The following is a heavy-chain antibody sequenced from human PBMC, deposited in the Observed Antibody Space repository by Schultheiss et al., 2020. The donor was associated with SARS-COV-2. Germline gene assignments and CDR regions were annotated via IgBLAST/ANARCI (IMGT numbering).Heavy chain of an antibody. CDR1: GFTFSSYA. V-gene: IGHV3-30*07. Sequence: GGSLRLSCAASGFTFSSYAMHWVRQAPGKGLEWVAVISYDGSNKYYADSVKGRFTISRDNSKNTLYLQMNSLRAEDTAVYYCATGYQNFDYWGQGTLVTVSS. CDR2: ISYDGSNK. J-gene: IGHJ4*02. CDR3: ATGYQNFDY. D-gene: IGHD2-2*01.